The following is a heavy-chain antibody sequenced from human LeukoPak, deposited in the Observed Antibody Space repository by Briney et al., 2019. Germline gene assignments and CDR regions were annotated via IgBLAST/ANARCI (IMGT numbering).Heavy chain of an antibody. D-gene: IGHD3-22*01. J-gene: IGHJ4*02. CDR2: INPNSGGT. Sequence: GASVKVSCKASGYTFTGYYVHWVRQAPGQGLEWMGWINPNSGGTNYAQKFQGRVTMTRDTSISTAYMELSRLTSDDTAVYYCARAYYYDSSGYTLGDFWGQGTLVTVSS. V-gene: IGHV1-2*02. CDR3: ARAYYYDSSGYTLGDF. CDR1: GYTFTGYY.